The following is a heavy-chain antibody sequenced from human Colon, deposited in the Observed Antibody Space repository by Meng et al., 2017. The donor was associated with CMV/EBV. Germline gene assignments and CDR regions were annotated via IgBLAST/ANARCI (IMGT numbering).Heavy chain of an antibody. CDR2: MNPNSGNT. D-gene: IGHD6-13*01. V-gene: IGHV1-8*01. CDR1: GYTFTSDD. CDR3: ARGRLLSSWYRYSLGY. Sequence: ASVNVSCKACGYTFTSDDINWVRQATGQGLEWMGWMNPNSGNTGYAQKFQGRVTMTRNTSISTAYMELSSLRSEDTAVYYCARGRLLSSWYRYSLGYWGQGTLVTVSS. J-gene: IGHJ4*02.